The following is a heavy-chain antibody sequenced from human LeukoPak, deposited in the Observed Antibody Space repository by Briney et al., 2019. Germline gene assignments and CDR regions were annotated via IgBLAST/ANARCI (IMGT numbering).Heavy chain of an antibody. V-gene: IGHV4-39*07. CDR1: GGSISSISYY. D-gene: IGHD1-1*01. CDR2: VYYSGST. J-gene: IGHJ5*02. CDR3: ARHTTGTVGGNWFDP. Sequence: SETLSLTCTVSGGSISSISYYWGWIRQPPGKGLEWIGSVYYSGSTYYNPSLQSRVTISVDTSKNQFSLKLSSVTAADTAVYYCARHTTGTVGGNWFDPWGQGTLVTVSS.